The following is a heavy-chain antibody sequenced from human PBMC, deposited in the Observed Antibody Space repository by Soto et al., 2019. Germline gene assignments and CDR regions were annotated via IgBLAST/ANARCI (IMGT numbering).Heavy chain of an antibody. CDR3: ARSDPVSGSYPPYGMDV. J-gene: IGHJ6*02. CDR1: GGPISSSSYY. CDR2: IFYSGST. Sequence: PSETLSLTCTVSGGPISSSSYYWGWIRQPPGKGLEWIGSIFYSGSTYYNPSLKSRVTISVDTSKNQFSLKLTSVTAADTAVYYCARSDPVSGSYPPYGMDVWGQGTTVTVSS. D-gene: IGHD1-26*01. V-gene: IGHV4-39*01.